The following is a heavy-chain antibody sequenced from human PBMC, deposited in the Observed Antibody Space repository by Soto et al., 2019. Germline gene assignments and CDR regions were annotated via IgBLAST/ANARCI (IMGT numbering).Heavy chain of an antibody. Sequence: GGSLRLSCAASGFTFSNAWINWVRQTPGKGLEWVGRVKSKTDGGTTDFAAPVKGRFAISRDDSKNMVYLEMNSLKSEDTAIYYCTTDSYITSIIVRFDYWGHGTLVTVSS. J-gene: IGHJ4*01. D-gene: IGHD3-22*01. CDR2: VKSKTDGGTT. V-gene: IGHV3-15*07. CDR1: GFTFSNAW. CDR3: TTDSYITSIIVRFDY.